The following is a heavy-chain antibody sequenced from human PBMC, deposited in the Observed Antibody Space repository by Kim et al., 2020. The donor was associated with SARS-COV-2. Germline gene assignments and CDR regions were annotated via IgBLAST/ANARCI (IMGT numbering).Heavy chain of an antibody. V-gene: IGHV3-33*01. CDR3: ARDDCSGGSCYLGYFYY. D-gene: IGHD2-15*01. J-gene: IGHJ4*01. Sequence: GGSLRLSCAASGFTFSSHGMHWVRQAPGKGLEWVAIIWYDGSNKYYADSVKGRFTISRDNSKNTLYLHMNSLRAEDTAVYYCARDDCSGGSCYLGYFYY. CDR2: IWYDGSNK. CDR1: GFTFSSHG.